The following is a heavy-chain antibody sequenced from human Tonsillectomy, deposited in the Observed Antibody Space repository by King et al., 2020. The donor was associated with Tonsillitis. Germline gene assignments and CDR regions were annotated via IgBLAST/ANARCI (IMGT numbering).Heavy chain of an antibody. CDR1: GFTFSSYA. CDR3: AISGSSFDY. J-gene: IGHJ4*02. CDR2: ISGSGDTT. V-gene: IGHV3-23*04. D-gene: IGHD1-26*01. Sequence: VQLVESGGGLVQPGGSLRLSCAASGFTFSSYAMSWVRQAPGKGLEWVSSISGSGDTTYYVDSVKGRFTISRDNSKNTLFLQMNSLRAEDTAVYYCAISGSSFDYWGQGTLATVSS.